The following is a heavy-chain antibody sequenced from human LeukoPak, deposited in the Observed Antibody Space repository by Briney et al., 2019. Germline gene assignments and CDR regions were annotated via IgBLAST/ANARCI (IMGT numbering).Heavy chain of an antibody. D-gene: IGHD2-2*01. CDR2: INTNTGNP. CDR1: GYTFTSYA. J-gene: IGHJ6*02. V-gene: IGHV7-4-1*02. CDR3: ARTDCSSTSCYGAAGYYYYGMDV. Sequence: ASVKVSCKASGYTFTSYAMNWVRQAPGQGLEWMGWINTNTGNPTYAQGFTGRFVFSLDTSVSTAYLQVSSLKAEDTAVYYCARTDCSSTSCYGAAGYYYYGMDVWGQGTTVTVSS.